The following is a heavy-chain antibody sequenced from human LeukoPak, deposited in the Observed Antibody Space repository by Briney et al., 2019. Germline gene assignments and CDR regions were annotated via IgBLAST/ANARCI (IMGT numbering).Heavy chain of an antibody. Sequence: QAGGSLRLSCAASGFTVSSNYMSWVRQAPGKGLEWVSVIYSGGSTYYADSVKGRFTISRDNSKNTLYLQMNSLRAEDTAVYYCARLSGSEYYFDYWGQGTLVTVSS. V-gene: IGHV3-53*01. CDR1: GFTVSSNY. D-gene: IGHD1-26*01. CDR2: IYSGGST. CDR3: ARLSGSEYYFDY. J-gene: IGHJ4*02.